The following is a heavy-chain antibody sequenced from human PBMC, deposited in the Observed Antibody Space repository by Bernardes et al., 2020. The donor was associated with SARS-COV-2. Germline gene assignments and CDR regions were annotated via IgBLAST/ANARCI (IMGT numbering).Heavy chain of an antibody. V-gene: IGHV3-9*01. Sequence: SLILSCAASGFTFGDYAMHWVRQAPGKGLEWVSGISWNSGSIGYADSVKGRFTISRDNAKNSLYLQMNSLRAEDTALYYCAKMGRNDYGDYDAFDIWGQGTMVTVSS. J-gene: IGHJ3*02. CDR3: AKMGRNDYGDYDAFDI. CDR2: ISWNSGSI. D-gene: IGHD4-17*01. CDR1: GFTFGDYA.